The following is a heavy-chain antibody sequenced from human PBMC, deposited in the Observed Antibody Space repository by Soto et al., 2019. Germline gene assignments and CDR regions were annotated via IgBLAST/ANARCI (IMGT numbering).Heavy chain of an antibody. Sequence: EVQLLESGGGLVQPGGSLRLSRASSGFTFSSYDMRWVRQATGQGLEWVSAISGSGGSTYYADSVKGRFTISRDNSKNTLYLQMNSLRAEDTAVYYCARRGSGSYYDYWGQGTLVTVSS. V-gene: IGHV3-23*01. J-gene: IGHJ4*02. CDR1: GFTFSSYD. CDR3: ARRGSGSYYDY. D-gene: IGHD1-26*01. CDR2: ISGSGGST.